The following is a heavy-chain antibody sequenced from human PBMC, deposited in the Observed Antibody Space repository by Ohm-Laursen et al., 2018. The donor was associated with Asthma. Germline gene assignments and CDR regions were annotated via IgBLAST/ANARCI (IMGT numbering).Heavy chain of an antibody. CDR2: ISTASTFI. V-gene: IGHV3-21*01. CDR3: AREWGGMDV. D-gene: IGHD3-16*01. Sequence: SLRLSCAASGSTFSRYSIHWVRQVPGKGLEWVASISTASTFIYYADSVRGRFTTSRDNAKNSLYLQMNNLRAEDAAIYYCAREWGGMDVWGQGTTVTVSS. J-gene: IGHJ6*02. CDR1: GSTFSRYS.